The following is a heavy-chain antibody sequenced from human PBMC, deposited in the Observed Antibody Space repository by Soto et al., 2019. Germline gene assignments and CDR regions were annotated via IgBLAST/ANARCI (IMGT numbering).Heavy chain of an antibody. V-gene: IGHV1-69*13. D-gene: IGHD6-13*01. CDR2: IIPIFGTA. CDR1: GGTFSGYA. J-gene: IGHJ3*02. Sequence: GASVKVCCKASGGTFSGYAISWVRQVPGQGLEWMGGIIPIFGTANYAQKFQGRVTITADESTSTAYMELSSLRSEDTAVYYCARSRGIAAASTAFDIWGQGTMVTVSS. CDR3: ARSRGIAAASTAFDI.